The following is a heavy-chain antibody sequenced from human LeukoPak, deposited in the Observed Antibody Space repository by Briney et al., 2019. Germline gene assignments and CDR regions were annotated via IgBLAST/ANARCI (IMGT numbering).Heavy chain of an antibody. J-gene: IGHJ6*02. CDR1: GYTFSGYY. CDR3: ARGEQWLVPTGGLYGMDV. V-gene: IGHV1-2*02. CDR2: INPNSGGT. Sequence: ASVKVSCKASGYTFSGYYMHWVLQAPGQGLEGMVWINPNSGGTNYAQKFQGRVTMTRDTSMSTAYMELSRMRSDDTAVYYCARGEQWLVPTGGLYGMDVWGQGTTVTVSS. D-gene: IGHD6-19*01.